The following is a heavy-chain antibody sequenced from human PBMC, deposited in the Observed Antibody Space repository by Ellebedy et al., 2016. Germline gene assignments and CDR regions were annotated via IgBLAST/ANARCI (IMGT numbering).Heavy chain of an antibody. J-gene: IGHJ1*01. CDR3: ARGVPAAMGYFQY. CDR1: GFTFSSYA. Sequence: GESLKISCAASGFTFSSYAMHWVRQAPGKRLEWVAVISYDGSNKYYADSVKGRFTISRDNSKNTLYLQMNSLRAEDTGVYYCARGVPAAMGYFQYWGQGTLVTVSS. V-gene: IGHV3-30-3*01. D-gene: IGHD2-2*01. CDR2: ISYDGSNK.